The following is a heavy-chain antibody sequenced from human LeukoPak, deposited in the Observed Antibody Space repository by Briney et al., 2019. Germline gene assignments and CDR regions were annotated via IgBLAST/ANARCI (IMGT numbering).Heavy chain of an antibody. D-gene: IGHD3-22*01. J-gene: IGHJ4*02. Sequence: SETLSLTCTVSGGSISSYYWNWIRQPPGKGLEWIGYIYNSGSTNNNPSLKSRVTISVDTSKNQFSLKLSSVTAADTAVYYCARSNYYDSSGSIDYWGQGTLVTVSS. CDR3: ARSNYYDSSGSIDY. CDR2: IYNSGST. V-gene: IGHV4-59*08. CDR1: GGSISSYY.